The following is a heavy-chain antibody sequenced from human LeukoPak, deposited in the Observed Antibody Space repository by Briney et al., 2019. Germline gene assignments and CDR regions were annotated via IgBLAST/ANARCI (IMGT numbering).Heavy chain of an antibody. Sequence: PGGSLRLSCAASGFTFSSYSMNWVRQAPGKGLEWVSSISSSSSYIYYADSVKGRFTIPRDNAKTSLYLQVNSVRAEDTAVYYCARGVAVAGTSDYWGQGTLATVSS. CDR3: ARGVAVAGTSDY. CDR1: GFTFSSYS. D-gene: IGHD6-19*01. CDR2: ISSSSSYI. J-gene: IGHJ4*02. V-gene: IGHV3-21*01.